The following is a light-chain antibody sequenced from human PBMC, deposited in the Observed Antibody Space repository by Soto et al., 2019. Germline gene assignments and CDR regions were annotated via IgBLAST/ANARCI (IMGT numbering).Light chain of an antibody. Sequence: IEFTQAPATLSLSPGERATLSCRASRTVHSNVAWYQNKHGQAPRLLIYGASFRATGMPARFSGSGFGTELTITISSLKSEDGDVYECQQYKNWPRTFVQGTKVDIK. CDR1: RTVHSN. J-gene: IGKJ1*01. CDR3: QQYKNWPRT. V-gene: IGKV3-15*01. CDR2: GAS.